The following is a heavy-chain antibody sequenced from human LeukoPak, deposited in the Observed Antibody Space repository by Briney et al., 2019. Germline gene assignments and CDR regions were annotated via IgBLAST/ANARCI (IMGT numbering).Heavy chain of an antibody. Sequence: PSETLSLTCTVSGGSISSGGYYWSWIRQPPGKGLEWIGYIYHSGSTYYNPSLKSRVTISVDRFKNQFSLKLSSVTAADTAVYYCAREGGSYGAGDYWGQGTLVTVSS. D-gene: IGHD5-18*01. J-gene: IGHJ4*02. CDR1: GGSISSGGYY. V-gene: IGHV4-30-2*01. CDR3: AREGGSYGAGDY. CDR2: IYHSGST.